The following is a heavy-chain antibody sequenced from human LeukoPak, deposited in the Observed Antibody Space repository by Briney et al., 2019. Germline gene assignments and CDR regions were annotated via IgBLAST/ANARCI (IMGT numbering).Heavy chain of an antibody. Sequence: ASVKVSCKASGYTFTSYDINWVRQATGQGLEWMGWMNPNSGNTGYAQKFQGRVTITRDMSTSTAYMELSSLRSEDTAVYYCAAPSLLSGSYFDFDYWGQGTLVTVSS. CDR1: GYTFTSYD. CDR2: MNPNSGNT. V-gene: IGHV1-8*01. D-gene: IGHD1-26*01. J-gene: IGHJ4*02. CDR3: AAPSLLSGSYFDFDY.